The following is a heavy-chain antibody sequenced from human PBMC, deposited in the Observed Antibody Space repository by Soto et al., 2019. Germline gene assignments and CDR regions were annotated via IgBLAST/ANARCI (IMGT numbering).Heavy chain of an antibody. J-gene: IGHJ3*02. CDR2: INAGNGNT. Sequence: ASVKVSCKASGYTFTSYAMHWVRQAPGQRLEWMGWINAGNGNTKYSQKFQGRVTITRDTSASTAYMELSSLRSEDTAVYYCARDLHSYSNSWANDAFDIWGQGTMVTVSS. D-gene: IGHD6-13*01. CDR3: ARDLHSYSNSWANDAFDI. V-gene: IGHV1-3*01. CDR1: GYTFTSYA.